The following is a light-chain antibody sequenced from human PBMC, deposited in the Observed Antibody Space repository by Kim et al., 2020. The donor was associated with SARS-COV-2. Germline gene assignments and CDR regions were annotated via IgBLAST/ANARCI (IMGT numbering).Light chain of an antibody. CDR1: SSDVGGYNY. CDR2: DVS. Sequence: QSALTQPASVSGSPGQSITISCTGTSSDVGGYNYVSWYQQHPGKAPKLMSYDVSNRPSGVSNRFSGSKSGNTASLTISGLQAEDEADYYCSSYTSSSNVVFGGGTQLTVL. CDR3: SSYTSSSNVV. V-gene: IGLV2-14*03. J-gene: IGLJ2*01.